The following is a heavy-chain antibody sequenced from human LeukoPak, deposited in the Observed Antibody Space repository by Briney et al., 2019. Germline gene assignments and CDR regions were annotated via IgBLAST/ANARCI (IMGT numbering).Heavy chain of an antibody. Sequence: ASVKVSCKASGYTFTSYGISWVRQAPGQGLEWMGWISAYNGNTNYAQKLQGRVTMTTDTSTSTAYMELGSLRSDDTAVYYCARDVGGSSPPAPSLFDYWGQGTLVTVSS. CDR1: GYTFTSYG. CDR2: ISAYNGNT. D-gene: IGHD2-15*01. CDR3: ARDVGGSSPPAPSLFDY. V-gene: IGHV1-18*01. J-gene: IGHJ4*02.